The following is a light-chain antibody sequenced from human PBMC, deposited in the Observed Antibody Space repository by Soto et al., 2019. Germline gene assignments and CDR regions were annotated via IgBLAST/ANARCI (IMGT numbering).Light chain of an antibody. Sequence: DIQMTQSPSSLSASVGDRVTITCQASQDIGHFLNWYQQKSGKAPRRLIYGASNLDTGVPSRFTGRVSGTDFLLTISRLQPEDVATYYCQQYDNLPYTFGQGTKLEIK. J-gene: IGKJ2*01. CDR1: QDIGHF. CDR3: QQYDNLPYT. V-gene: IGKV1-33*01. CDR2: GAS.